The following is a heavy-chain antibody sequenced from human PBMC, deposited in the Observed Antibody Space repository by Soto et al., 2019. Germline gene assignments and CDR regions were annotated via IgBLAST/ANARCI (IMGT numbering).Heavy chain of an antibody. CDR3: TPLALKYSSDWYALSD. CDR1: GFTFSNVW. V-gene: IGHV3-15*07. Sequence: EVQLVESGGGLVKPGGSLRLSCAGSGFTFSNVWMNWVRQAPGKGLEWVGRIKSETDGGTIDYAAPVKGRFTISRDDSNNTLYLQMNSLKTEDTATYYCTPLALKYSSDWYALSDWGQGTRVTVSS. D-gene: IGHD6-19*01. CDR2: IKSETDGGTI. J-gene: IGHJ4*02.